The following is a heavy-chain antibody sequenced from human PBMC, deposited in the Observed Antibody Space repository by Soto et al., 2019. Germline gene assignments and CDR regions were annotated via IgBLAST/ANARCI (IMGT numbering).Heavy chain of an antibody. V-gene: IGHV1-69*13. CDR2: NIPIFGTA. CDR3: SRQNTAMVTMEYWREYYYYGMDV. D-gene: IGHD5-18*01. Sequence: ASVKVSCKAYGGTFSSYAIIGVRQPPGQGLEWMGGNIPIFGTANYAQKFQGRVTITADESTSTAYMELSSLRSEDTAVYYCSRQNTAMVTMEYWREYYYYGMDVWGQGTTVTVSS. J-gene: IGHJ6*02. CDR1: GGTFSSYA.